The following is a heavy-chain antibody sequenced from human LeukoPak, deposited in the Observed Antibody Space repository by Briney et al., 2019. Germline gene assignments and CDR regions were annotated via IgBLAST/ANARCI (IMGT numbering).Heavy chain of an antibody. Sequence: SETLSLTSTVSGGSISSYYWSWIRQPPGKGLEWIGYIYYSGSTNYNPSLKSRVTISVDASQNQFSLKLSSVTAADTAVYYCARQGYSSGFYYFDYWGQGTLVTVSS. J-gene: IGHJ4*02. CDR2: IYYSGST. CDR1: GGSISSYY. D-gene: IGHD6-19*01. CDR3: ARQGYSSGFYYFDY. V-gene: IGHV4-59*01.